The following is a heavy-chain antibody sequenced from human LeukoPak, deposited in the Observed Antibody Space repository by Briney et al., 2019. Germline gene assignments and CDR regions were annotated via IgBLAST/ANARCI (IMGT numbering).Heavy chain of an antibody. J-gene: IGHJ3*02. V-gene: IGHV3-7*05. Sequence: GGSLRLSCAAAGFTFSSNWMSWVRPAAGKGLQWVANIRQDGSEKYYVDSVKGRFTISRDNAKKSLYLQMNSLRGEDTAVYYCARGLGINGLALDMWGQGTMVTVSS. D-gene: IGHD3-10*01. CDR3: ARGLGINGLALDM. CDR2: IRQDGSEK. CDR1: GFTFSSNW.